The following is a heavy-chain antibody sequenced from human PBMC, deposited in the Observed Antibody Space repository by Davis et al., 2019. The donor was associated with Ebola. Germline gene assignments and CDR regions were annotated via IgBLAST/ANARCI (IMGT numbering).Heavy chain of an antibody. J-gene: IGHJ4*02. CDR3: ARVTLADVPVPD. Sequence: GESLKISCAASGFTFSNYVMGWVRQAPGKGLEWVSYLSSSRSLIRYADSVQGRFTISRDDAKNSLYLQMNSLRDEDTAFYYCARVTLADVPVPDWGQGTLVTVSS. CDR1: GFTFSNYV. V-gene: IGHV3-48*02. CDR2: LSSSRSLI. D-gene: IGHD6-6*01.